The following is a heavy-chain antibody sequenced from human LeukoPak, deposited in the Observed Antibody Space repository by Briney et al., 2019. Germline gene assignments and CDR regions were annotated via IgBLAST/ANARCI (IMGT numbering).Heavy chain of an antibody. V-gene: IGHV5-51*01. Sequence: GESLKISCKGSGYRFTSYWIGWVRQMPGKGLEWMGIIYPGDSDTRYSPSFQGQVTISADKSISTAYLQWSSLKASDTAMYYCARLRSAYGDYGDAFDIWGQGTMVTVSS. CDR1: GYRFTSYW. CDR2: IYPGDSDT. CDR3: ARLRSAYGDYGDAFDI. J-gene: IGHJ3*02. D-gene: IGHD4-17*01.